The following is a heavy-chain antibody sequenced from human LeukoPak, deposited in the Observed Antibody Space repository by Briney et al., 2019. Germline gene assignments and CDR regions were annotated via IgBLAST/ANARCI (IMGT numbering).Heavy chain of an antibody. Sequence: GGSLRLSCTASGFTFGDYAMSWVRQAPGKGLEWVGFIRSKAYGGTTEYAASVKGRFTISRDDSKSIAYLQMNSLKTEDTAVYYCTRAVGWSEKTPGYFDYWGQGTLVTVSS. D-gene: IGHD3-3*01. CDR2: IRSKAYGGTT. J-gene: IGHJ4*02. V-gene: IGHV3-49*04. CDR3: TRAVGWSEKTPGYFDY. CDR1: GFTFGDYA.